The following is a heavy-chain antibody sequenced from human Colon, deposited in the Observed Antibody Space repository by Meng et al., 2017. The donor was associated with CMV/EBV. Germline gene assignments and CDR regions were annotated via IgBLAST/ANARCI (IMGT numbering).Heavy chain of an antibody. J-gene: IGHJ5*02. CDR2: ISGSGRST. D-gene: IGHD3-10*01. Sequence: GGSLRLSCAASGFTFSTYAMTWVRQAPGKGLEWVSGISGSGRSTYDADSVKGRFTISRDNSKNTLYLQMSSLRAEDTAVYYCARDGYYGAWGQGTLVTVSS. V-gene: IGHV3-23*01. CDR3: ARDGYYGA. CDR1: GFTFSTYA.